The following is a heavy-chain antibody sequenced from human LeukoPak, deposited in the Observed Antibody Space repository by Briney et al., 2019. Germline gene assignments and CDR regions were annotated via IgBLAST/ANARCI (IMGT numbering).Heavy chain of an antibody. V-gene: IGHV3-49*04. J-gene: IGHJ4*02. CDR1: GFTFGDYA. D-gene: IGHD4-17*01. CDR3: TRRYDYGDYVFDY. Sequence: GGSLRLSCTVSGFTFGDYAMSWVRQAPGKGLEWVAFIRNKAYGGTTEYAASVKGRFTISRDDSKSIAYLQMNSLKSEDAAVYYCTRRYDYGDYVFDYWGQGTPVTVSS. CDR2: IRNKAYGGTT.